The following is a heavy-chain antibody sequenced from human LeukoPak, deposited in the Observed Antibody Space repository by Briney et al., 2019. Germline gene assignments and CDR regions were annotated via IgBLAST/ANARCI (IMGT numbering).Heavy chain of an antibody. V-gene: IGHV1-18*01. CDR2: ISAYNGNT. CDR1: GYTFTSYG. CDR3: ARDDGSGSWAGNYYYYGMDV. D-gene: IGHD3-10*01. Sequence: ASVTVSCKASGYTFTSYGISWVRQAPGQGLEWMRWISAYNGNTNYAQKLQGRVTMTTDTSTSTAYMELRSLRSDDTAVYYCARDDGSGSWAGNYYYYGMDVWGQGTTVTVSS. J-gene: IGHJ6*02.